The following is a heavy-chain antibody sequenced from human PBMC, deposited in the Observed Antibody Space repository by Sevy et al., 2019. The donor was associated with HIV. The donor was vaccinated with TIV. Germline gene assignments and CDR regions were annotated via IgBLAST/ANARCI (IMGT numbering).Heavy chain of an antibody. D-gene: IGHD6-25*01. CDR3: ATHAGIAAADSVFDY. V-gene: IGHV3-72*01. CDR1: GFTFSDHY. Sequence: GRSLRLSCVASGFTFSDHYMEWVRQAPGKGLEWVGRTRNKADGYTTEYAASVKGRFTISRDESKNSLYVQMNSLKAEDTAVYYCATHAGIAAADSVFDYWGQGTLVTVSS. CDR2: TRNKADGYTT. J-gene: IGHJ4*02.